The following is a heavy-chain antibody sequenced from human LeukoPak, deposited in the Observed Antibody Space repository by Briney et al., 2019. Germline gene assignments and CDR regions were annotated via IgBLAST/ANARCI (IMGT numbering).Heavy chain of an antibody. CDR2: IYYSGST. Sequence: TTSETLSHTCTVSGGSISSYYWSWIRQPPGKGLEWIGYIYYSGSTNYNPSLKSRVTMSVDPSNNQFSLNLRSVTAADTAVYYCARRRYYDGSGYLEWGQGTLLSVSS. V-gene: IGHV4-59*08. CDR1: GGSISSYY. D-gene: IGHD3-22*01. CDR3: ARRRYYDGSGYLE. J-gene: IGHJ1*01.